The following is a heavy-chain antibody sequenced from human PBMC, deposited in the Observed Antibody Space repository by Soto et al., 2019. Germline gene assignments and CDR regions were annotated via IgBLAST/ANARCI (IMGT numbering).Heavy chain of an antibody. Sequence: GGSLRLSCTASGFTFGDYAMSWFRQAPGKGLEWVGFIRSKAYGGTTEYAASVKGRFTISRDDSKSIAYLQMNSLKTEDTAVYYCTRVETDYDLPYYGMDVWGQGTTVTVSS. CDR1: GFTFGDYA. V-gene: IGHV3-49*03. J-gene: IGHJ6*02. CDR2: IRSKAYGGTT. CDR3: TRVETDYDLPYYGMDV. D-gene: IGHD4-17*01.